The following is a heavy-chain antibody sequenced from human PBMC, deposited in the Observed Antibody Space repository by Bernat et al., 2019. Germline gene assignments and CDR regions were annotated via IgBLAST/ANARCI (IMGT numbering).Heavy chain of an antibody. D-gene: IGHD3-10*01. CDR2: SGGSGGRT. Sequence: EVQLVESGGGLVQPGGSLRVSCAASGFTFSSYARSGVRQAPGKGLEWVSASGGSGGRTYSADSVKGRFTISRDNPKNTLYLQMNSLRAEDTAVYYCAKVPGGHPFDYWGQGTLVTVSS. V-gene: IGHV3-23*04. CDR3: AKVPGGHPFDY. J-gene: IGHJ4*02. CDR1: GFTFSSYA.